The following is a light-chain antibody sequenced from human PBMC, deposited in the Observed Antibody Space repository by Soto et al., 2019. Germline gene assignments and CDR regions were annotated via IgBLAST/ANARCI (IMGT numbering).Light chain of an antibody. Sequence: EIVLTQSPGTLSLSPGERATLSCRASQSVSSSYLAWYQQKPGQAPRLLIYGASSRATGIPDRFSGSGSGTDFTLTISRLEPEDFAVYYCQQYGSLFGQGT. V-gene: IGKV3-20*01. J-gene: IGKJ1*01. CDR3: QQYGSL. CDR1: QSVSSSY. CDR2: GAS.